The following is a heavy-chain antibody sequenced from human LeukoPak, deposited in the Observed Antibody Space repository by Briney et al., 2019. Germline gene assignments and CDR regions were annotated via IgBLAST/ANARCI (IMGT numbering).Heavy chain of an antibody. V-gene: IGHV3-9*01. CDR2: ISWSSGSI. J-gene: IGHJ4*02. CDR1: GFTFDDYA. D-gene: IGHD3-22*01. Sequence: GGSLRLSCAPSGFTFDDYARPWLRQAPGKGLEGVSGISWSSGSIGYADSVKGRFTISRDNAKNSLYLQMNSLRDEDTALYYCAKATGYHYDSSGIDYWGQGTLVTVSS. CDR3: AKATGYHYDSSGIDY.